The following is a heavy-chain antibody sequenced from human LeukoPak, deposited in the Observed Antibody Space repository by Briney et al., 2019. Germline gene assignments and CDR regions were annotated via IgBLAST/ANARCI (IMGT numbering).Heavy chain of an antibody. CDR3: ARQDYYYDILTGPPSI. V-gene: IGHV5-51*01. CDR1: GYSFTSHW. J-gene: IGHJ3*02. CDR2: IYPGDSDT. D-gene: IGHD3-9*01. Sequence: GESLKISCKGSGYSFTSHWIGWVRQMPGKGLEWMGIIYPGDSDTRYSPSFQGQVTISADKSISTAYLQWSSLKASDTAMYYCARQDYYYDILTGPPSIWGQGTMVTVSS.